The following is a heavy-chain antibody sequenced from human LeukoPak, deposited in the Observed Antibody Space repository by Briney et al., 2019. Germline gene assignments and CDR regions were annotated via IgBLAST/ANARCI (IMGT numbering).Heavy chain of an antibody. D-gene: IGHD6-19*01. Sequence: LVKLSCKASGGTFSSYAISWVRQAPGQGLEWMGGIIPIFGAANYAQKFQGRVTITADESTSTAYMELSSLRSEDTAVYYCARDGAVAGYFDYWGQGTLVTVSS. CDR3: ARDGAVAGYFDY. CDR1: GGTFSSYA. J-gene: IGHJ4*02. V-gene: IGHV1-69*01. CDR2: IIPIFGAA.